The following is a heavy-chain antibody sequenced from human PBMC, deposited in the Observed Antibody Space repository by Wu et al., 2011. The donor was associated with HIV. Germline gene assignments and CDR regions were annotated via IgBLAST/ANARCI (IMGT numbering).Heavy chain of an antibody. V-gene: IGHV1-69*14. CDR1: GGTFSRYA. CDR3: ARDLGGDEDY. CDR2: IIPIFGTA. D-gene: IGHD2-21*01. J-gene: IGHJ4*02. Sequence: QVQLVQSGAEVKKPGSSVKVSCKASGGTFSRYAINWVRQAPGQGLEWMGGIIPIFGTAKYVRKFQGRVTITADKSTSTAYMELSSLTSEDTAVYYCARDLGGDEDYWGQGTLVTVSS.